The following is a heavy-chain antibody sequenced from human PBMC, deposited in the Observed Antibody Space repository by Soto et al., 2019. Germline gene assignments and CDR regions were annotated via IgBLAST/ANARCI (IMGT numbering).Heavy chain of an antibody. D-gene: IGHD1-20*01. V-gene: IGHV3-33*01. J-gene: IGHJ3*02. CDR1: GFTFSSYG. CDR2: IWYDGSNK. CDR3: ARGYDHKSGAFDI. Sequence: QVQLVESGGGVVQPGRSLSLSCAASGFTFSSYGIHWVRQAPGKGLEWGAVIWYDGSNKYYADSVKGRFTISRDNSKNTLYLQMNSLRAEDTAVYYCARGYDHKSGAFDIWGQGTMVTVSS.